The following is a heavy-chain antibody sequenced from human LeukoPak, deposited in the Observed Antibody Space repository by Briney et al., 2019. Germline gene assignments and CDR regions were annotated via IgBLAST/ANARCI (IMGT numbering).Heavy chain of an antibody. V-gene: IGHV3-30-3*01. D-gene: IGHD5-24*01. CDR1: GFTFSSYD. CDR3: ARDGYNEEDWYFDL. Sequence: GGSLRLSCAASGFTFSSYDMHWVRQAPGKGLEWVAVISYNGNNKCCADSVKGRFTISRDNSKETLYLQMNSLRAEDTAVYYCARDGYNEEDWYFDLWGRGILVTVS. J-gene: IGHJ2*01. CDR2: ISYNGNNK.